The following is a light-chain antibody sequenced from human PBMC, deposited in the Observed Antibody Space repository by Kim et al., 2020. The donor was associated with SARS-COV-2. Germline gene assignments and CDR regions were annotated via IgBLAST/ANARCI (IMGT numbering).Light chain of an antibody. V-gene: IGKV1-39*01. CDR1: QSISSY. CDR2: AAS. J-gene: IGKJ4*01. Sequence: SASVGDRVTITCRASQSISSYLNWYQQKPGKAPKLLIYAASSLQSGVPSRFSGSGSGTDFTLTISSLQPEDFATYYCQQSYSTPFTFGGGTKVDIK. CDR3: QQSYSTPFT.